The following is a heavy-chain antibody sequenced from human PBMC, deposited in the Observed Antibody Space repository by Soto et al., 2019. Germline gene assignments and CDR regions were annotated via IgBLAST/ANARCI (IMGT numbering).Heavy chain of an antibody. CDR1: GDTFSSYT. CDR3: ARRRYCGYDCYHKHSYGMDV. CDR2: SIPVLGTT. Sequence: QVQLVQSGAELMKPGSSVKVSCRASGDTFSSYTVNWVRQAPGRGLEWMGRSIPVLGTTDYAQKFKGRVTITADKSSNIVYMELSSLRSEDTAVYYCARRRYCGYDCYHKHSYGMDVWGQGTTVTVAS. V-gene: IGHV1-69*08. J-gene: IGHJ6*02. D-gene: IGHD2-21*02.